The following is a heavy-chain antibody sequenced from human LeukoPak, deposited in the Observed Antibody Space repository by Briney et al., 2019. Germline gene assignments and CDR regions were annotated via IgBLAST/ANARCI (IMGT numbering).Heavy chain of an antibody. CDR2: ISSNGGST. J-gene: IGHJ4*02. Sequence: GGSLRLSCAASGFTFSSYAMHWVRQAPGKGLEYVSAISSNGGSTYYANSVKGRLTISRDNSKNTLYLQMGSLRAEDMAVYYCARADITGTSYYFDYWGQGTLVTVSS. D-gene: IGHD1-20*01. CDR1: GFTFSSYA. V-gene: IGHV3-64*01. CDR3: ARADITGTSYYFDY.